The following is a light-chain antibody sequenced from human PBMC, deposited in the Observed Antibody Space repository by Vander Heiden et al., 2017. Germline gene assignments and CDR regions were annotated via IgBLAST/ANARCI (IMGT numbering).Light chain of an antibody. V-gene: IGKV4-1*01. CDR3: QQYLAFPLT. CDR1: QSVFYSPNNYNY. Sequence: DIVMTQSPDSLAASLGERATIDCKSSQSVFYSPNNYNYLAWYQQKPGQPPKLLIYWASTRESGVPDRFSGSGSGTDFTLTISSLQAEDVAVYYCQQYLAFPLTFGGGTKVEIK. J-gene: IGKJ4*01. CDR2: WAS.